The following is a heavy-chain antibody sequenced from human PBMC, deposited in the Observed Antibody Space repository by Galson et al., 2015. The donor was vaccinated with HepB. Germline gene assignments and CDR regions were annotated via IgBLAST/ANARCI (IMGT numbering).Heavy chain of an antibody. V-gene: IGHV3-15*07. D-gene: IGHD1-1*01. CDR2: IKSKTDGGTT. Sequence: SLRLSCAASGFTFSNAWMNWVRQAPGKGLEWVGRIKSKTDGGTTDHAAPVKGRFTISRDDSKNTLYLQMNSLKTEDTAVYYCTTDTDDSDAFDIWGQGTMVTVSS. J-gene: IGHJ3*02. CDR3: TTDTDDSDAFDI. CDR1: GFTFSNAW.